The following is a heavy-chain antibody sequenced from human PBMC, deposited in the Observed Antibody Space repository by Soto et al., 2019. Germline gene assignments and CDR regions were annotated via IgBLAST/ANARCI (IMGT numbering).Heavy chain of an antibody. CDR1: GDSMSSFY. CDR3: ARDRYNYYDSSGIFDY. J-gene: IGHJ4*02. CDR2: MYYRGST. D-gene: IGHD3-22*01. Sequence: PSDTLSLTCTVSGDSMSSFYWSWIRQPPGKGLEWIGYMYYRGSTDYNPSLKSRVTMSVDTSKNQFSLKLTSVTAADTAVYYCARDRYNYYDSSGIFDYWGQGTLVTVSS. V-gene: IGHV4-59*12.